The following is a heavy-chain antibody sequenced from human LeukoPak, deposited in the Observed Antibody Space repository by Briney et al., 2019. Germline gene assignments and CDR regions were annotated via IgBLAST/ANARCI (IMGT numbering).Heavy chain of an antibody. D-gene: IGHD6-19*01. J-gene: IGHJ4*02. CDR3: ARTAGSGWLSY. CDR2: IIPILGIA. V-gene: IGHV1-69*04. Sequence: SVKVSCKASGGTFSSYAISWVRQAPGQRLEWMGRIIPILGIANYAQKFQGRVTITADKSTSTAYMELSSLRSEDTAVYYCARTAGSGWLSYWGQGTLVTVSS. CDR1: GGTFSSYA.